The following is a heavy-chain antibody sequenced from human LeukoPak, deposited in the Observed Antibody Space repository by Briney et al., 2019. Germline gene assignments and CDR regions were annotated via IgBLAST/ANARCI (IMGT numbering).Heavy chain of an antibody. CDR2: IYPGDSDT. V-gene: IGHV5-51*01. CDR1: GYSFTSYW. D-gene: IGHD3-10*01. Sequence: GESLRISCKGSGYSFTSYWIGWVRQMPGKGLEWMGIIYPGDSDTRYSPSFQGQVTISADKSISTAYLQWGSLKASDTAMYYCARRGGGSGSYYSRLYYYGMDVWGQGTTVTVSS. J-gene: IGHJ6*02. CDR3: ARRGGGSGSYYSRLYYYGMDV.